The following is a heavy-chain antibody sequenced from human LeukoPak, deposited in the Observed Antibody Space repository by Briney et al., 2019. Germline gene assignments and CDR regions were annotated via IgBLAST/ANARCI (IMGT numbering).Heavy chain of an antibody. Sequence: GRSLRLSCVASGFSFSGYAIHWVRQAPGKWLEWVALISYNGGRKDYADSVKGRFTIDRDNSKNTVYLQMNSLRPDDTAIYFCARQGARNYYYEGLDSWGQGNLVTVSS. CDR1: GFSFSGYA. CDR3: ARQGARNYYYEGLDS. D-gene: IGHD3-22*01. V-gene: IGHV3-30*04. J-gene: IGHJ4*02. CDR2: ISYNGGRK.